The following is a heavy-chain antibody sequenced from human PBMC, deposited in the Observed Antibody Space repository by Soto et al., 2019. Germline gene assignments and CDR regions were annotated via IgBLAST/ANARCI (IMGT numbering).Heavy chain of an antibody. Sequence: SETLSLTCAVYGGSFSGYYCSWIRQPPGKGLEWIGEINHSGSTNYNPSLKSRVTISVDTSKNQFSLKLSSVTAADTAVYYCARGPYCSGGSCYSGWFDPWGQGTLVTVSS. J-gene: IGHJ5*02. CDR3: ARGPYCSGGSCYSGWFDP. V-gene: IGHV4-34*01. CDR2: INHSGST. D-gene: IGHD2-15*01. CDR1: GGSFSGYY.